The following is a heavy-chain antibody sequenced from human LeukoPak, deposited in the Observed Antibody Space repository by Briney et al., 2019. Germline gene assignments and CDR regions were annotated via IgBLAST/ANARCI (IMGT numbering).Heavy chain of an antibody. J-gene: IGHJ4*02. CDR2: ISNSGYAT. CDR3: AKEEYSSSERPFDS. Sequence: GGSLRLSCTASGFTFSTYVMSWVRQAPGKRLEWVSTISNSGYATYYADSVKGRFTISRDNSKNTLYLQMNSLRAEDTALYYCAKEEYSSSERPFDSWGQGTLVTVSS. CDR1: GFTFSTYV. D-gene: IGHD6-6*01. V-gene: IGHV3-23*01.